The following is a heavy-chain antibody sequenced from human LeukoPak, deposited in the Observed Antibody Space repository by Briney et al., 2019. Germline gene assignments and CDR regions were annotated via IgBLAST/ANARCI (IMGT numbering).Heavy chain of an antibody. Sequence: PGGSLRLSCAASGFTFSSYGMHWVRQAPGKGLEWVAVIWYDGSNKYYADSVKGRFTISRDNSKNTLYLRMNSLRAEDTAVYYCARALITGEYFDYWGQGTLVTVSS. CDR1: GFTFSSYG. J-gene: IGHJ4*02. CDR3: ARALITGEYFDY. CDR2: IWYDGSNK. V-gene: IGHV3-33*01.